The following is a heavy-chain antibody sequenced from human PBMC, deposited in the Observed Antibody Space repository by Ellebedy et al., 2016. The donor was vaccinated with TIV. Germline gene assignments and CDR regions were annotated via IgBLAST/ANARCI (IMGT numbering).Heavy chain of an antibody. V-gene: IGHV4-39*01. CDR3: ARRRRDTMVRGVRRETPNYGMDV. CDR2: IYYSGST. J-gene: IGHJ6*02. CDR1: GGSISSSSYY. Sequence: SETLSLXXTVSGGSISSSSYYWGWIRQPPGKGLEWIGRIYYSGSTYYNPSLKSRVTISVDTSKNQFSLKLSSVTAADTAVYYCARRRRDTMVRGVRRETPNYGMDVWGQGTTVTVSS. D-gene: IGHD3-10*01.